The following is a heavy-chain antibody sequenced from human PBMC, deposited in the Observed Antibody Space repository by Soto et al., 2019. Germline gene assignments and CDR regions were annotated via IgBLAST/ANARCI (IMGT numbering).Heavy chain of an antibody. D-gene: IGHD3-16*01. CDR1: GGSISGYY. CDR3: ARHVGRGYFDY. CDR2: IYYSGST. J-gene: IGHJ4*02. V-gene: IGHV4-59*08. Sequence: SETLSLTCTVSGGSISGYYWSWIRQPPGKGLEWIGYIYYSGSTNYNPSLKSRVTISVDTSKNQFSLKLSSVTAADTAVYYCARHVGRGYFDYWGQGTLVTVSS.